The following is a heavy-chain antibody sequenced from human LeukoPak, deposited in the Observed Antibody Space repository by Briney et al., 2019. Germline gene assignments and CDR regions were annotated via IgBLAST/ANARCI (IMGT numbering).Heavy chain of an antibody. D-gene: IGHD2-2*01. Sequence: GGSLRLSCAASGFTFSSYAMSWVRQAPGKGLEWVSAISGSGGSTYYADSVKGRFTISRDNSKNTLYLQMNSLRAEDTAVYYCAKTPSRYCSSTSCETDNFDYWGQGTLVTVSS. CDR2: ISGSGGST. J-gene: IGHJ4*02. V-gene: IGHV3-23*01. CDR3: AKTPSRYCSSTSCETDNFDY. CDR1: GFTFSSYA.